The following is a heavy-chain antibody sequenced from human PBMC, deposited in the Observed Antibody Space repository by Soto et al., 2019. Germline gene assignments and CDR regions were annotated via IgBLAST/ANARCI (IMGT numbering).Heavy chain of an antibody. CDR1: GLCISSYW. CDR3: ARDRGRGHGYSYGSGCFDY. CDR2: INSDGSST. Sequence: GSLRLTCAAAGLCISSYWMPWVRQAPAKGLVWVSRINSDGSSTSYADPVKGRFTISSDNAKNTLYLQMNSLRAEDTAVYYCARDRGRGHGYSYGSGCFDYWGQGTLVTVSS. J-gene: IGHJ4*02. V-gene: IGHV3-74*01. D-gene: IGHD5-18*01.